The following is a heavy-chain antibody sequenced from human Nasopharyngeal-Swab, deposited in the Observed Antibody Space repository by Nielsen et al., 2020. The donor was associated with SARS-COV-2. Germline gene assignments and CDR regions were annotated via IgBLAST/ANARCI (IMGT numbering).Heavy chain of an antibody. CDR1: GGSISSYY. CDR2: IYYRGST. D-gene: IGHD1-26*01. Sequence: SETLSLTCTVSGGSISSYYWSWIRQPPGKGLEWIGYIYYRGSTNYNPSLKSRVTISVDTSKNQFSLKVSSVTAADTAVYYCAGKSGSYYYYYGMDVWGQGTTVTVSS. V-gene: IGHV4-59*13. J-gene: IGHJ6*02. CDR3: AGKSGSYYYYYGMDV.